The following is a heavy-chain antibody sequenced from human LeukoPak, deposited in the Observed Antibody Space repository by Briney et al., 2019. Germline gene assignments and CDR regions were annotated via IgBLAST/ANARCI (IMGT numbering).Heavy chain of an antibody. D-gene: IGHD2-15*01. CDR2: ISGASSVT. J-gene: IGHJ6*02. V-gene: IGHV3-48*01. CDR3: ARGLYCSGGSCYFGYYYYYGMDV. CDR1: GFTFSGYS. Sequence: GGSLRLSCAASGFTFSGYSMNWVRQAPGKGLEWISYISGASSVTYYADTVKGRFTISRDNAKNSLYLQMNSLRAEDTAVYYCARGLYCSGGSCYFGYYYYYGMDVWGQGTTVTVSS.